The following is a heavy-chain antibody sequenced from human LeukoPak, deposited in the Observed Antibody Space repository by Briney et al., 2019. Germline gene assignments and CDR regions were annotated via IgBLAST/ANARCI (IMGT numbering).Heavy chain of an antibody. D-gene: IGHD6-19*01. CDR1: GGTFSSYA. J-gene: IGHJ5*02. V-gene: IGHV1-69*13. CDR2: IIPIFGTA. CDR3: ARDPIAVAGSEWSPEQNWFDP. Sequence: GASVKVSCKASGGTFSSYAISWVRQAPGQGLEWMGGIIPIFGTANYAQKFQGRVTITADESTSTAYMELSSLRSEDTAVYYCARDPIAVAGSEWSPEQNWFDPWGQGTLVTVSS.